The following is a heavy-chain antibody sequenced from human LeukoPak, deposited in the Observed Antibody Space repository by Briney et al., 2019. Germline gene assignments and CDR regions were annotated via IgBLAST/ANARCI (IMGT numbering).Heavy chain of an antibody. CDR3: ASHRAWGGDFWSGYFPSTYYYMDV. CDR1: GGSISSYY. Sequence: SETLSLTCTVSGGSISSYYWSWIRQPPGKGLEWIGYIYTSGSTNYNPSLKSRVTISVDTSKDQFSLKLSSVTAADTAVYYCASHRAWGGDFWSGYFPSTYYYMDVWGKGTTVTVSS. J-gene: IGHJ6*03. D-gene: IGHD3-3*01. CDR2: IYTSGST. V-gene: IGHV4-4*09.